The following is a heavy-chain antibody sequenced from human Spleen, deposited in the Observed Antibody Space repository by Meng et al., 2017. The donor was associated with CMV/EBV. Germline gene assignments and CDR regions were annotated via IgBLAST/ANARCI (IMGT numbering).Heavy chain of an antibody. CDR2: INWNGDSS. J-gene: IGHJ4*02. CDR1: GFNFDDNG. CDR3: ARHFCSSTSCALDY. V-gene: IGHV3-20*04. Sequence: GESLKISCAASGFNFDDNGMSWVRQAPGKGLEWVSGINWNGDSSGYADSVRGRFTISRDNAKNSLILQMHSLGAEDTALYYCARHFCSSTSCALDYWGQGTLVTVSS. D-gene: IGHD2-2*01.